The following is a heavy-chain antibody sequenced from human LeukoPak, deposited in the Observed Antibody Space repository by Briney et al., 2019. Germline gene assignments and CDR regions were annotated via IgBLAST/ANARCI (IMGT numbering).Heavy chain of an antibody. V-gene: IGHV3-48*04. CDR2: ISSSGSTI. D-gene: IGHD1-26*01. CDR1: GFTFSSYS. CDR3: ARDIYSGSSVGAFDI. Sequence: GGSLRLSCAASGFTFSSYSMNWVRQAPGKGLEWVSYISSSGSTIYYADSVKGRFTISRDNAKNSLYLQMNSLRAEDTAVYYCARDIYSGSSVGAFDIWGQGTMVTVSS. J-gene: IGHJ3*02.